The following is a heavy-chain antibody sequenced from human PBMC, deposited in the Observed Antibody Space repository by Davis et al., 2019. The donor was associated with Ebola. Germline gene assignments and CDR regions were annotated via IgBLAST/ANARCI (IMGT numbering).Heavy chain of an antibody. D-gene: IGHD3-10*01. CDR1: GVSISSHY. V-gene: IGHV4-59*03. Sequence: PSETLSLTCTVSGVSISSHYWSWNRQPPGKRLEWFGSIYYTGSAYYNPSLASRATISVDTSKNQFSLKLTSVTAADTAMYYCSERGSSVWGQGTLVTVSS. CDR2: IYYTGSA. J-gene: IGHJ4*02. CDR3: SERGSSV.